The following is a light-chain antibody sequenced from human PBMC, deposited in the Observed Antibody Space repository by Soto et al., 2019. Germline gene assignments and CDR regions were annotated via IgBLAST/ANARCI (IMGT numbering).Light chain of an antibody. CDR3: QRYNDGST. CDR2: AAS. J-gene: IGKJ1*01. Sequence: DIQMTQSPSSLSASVGARVTITCRASQGISNYLAWYQQKPGRVPTLLISAASTLQSGVPSRFSGGGSGTDFTLTITSLQPEDVATYYCQRYNDGSTFGQGTKVEI. V-gene: IGKV1-27*01. CDR1: QGISNY.